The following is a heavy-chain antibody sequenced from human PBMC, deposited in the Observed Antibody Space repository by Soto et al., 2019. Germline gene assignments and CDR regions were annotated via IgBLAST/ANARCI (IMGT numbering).Heavy chain of an antibody. D-gene: IGHD3-3*01. CDR2: ISSSSSTI. CDR1: GFTFSSYS. J-gene: IGHJ6*02. V-gene: IGHV3-48*02. CDR3: ARDSEWGGDYYYYYGMDV. Sequence: GGSLRLSCAASGFTFSSYSMNWVRQAPGKGLEWVSYISSSSSTIYYADSVKGRFTISRDNAKNSLYLQMNSLRDEDTAVYYCARDSEWGGDYYYYYGMDVWGQGTTVTVSS.